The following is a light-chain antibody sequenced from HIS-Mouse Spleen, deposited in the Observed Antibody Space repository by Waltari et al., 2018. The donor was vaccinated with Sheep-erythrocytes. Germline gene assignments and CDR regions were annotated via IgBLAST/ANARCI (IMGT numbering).Light chain of an antibody. CDR3: CSYAGSYNHV. J-gene: IGLJ1*01. Sequence: SALTQPRSVSGSPGQSVTISCPGTSSDVGGYNNVSWYQQPPGKAPKLMIYDVSKRPSGVPDRFSGSKSGNTASLTISGLQAEDEADYYCCSYAGSYNHVFATGTKVTVL. CDR2: DVS. V-gene: IGLV2-11*01. CDR1: SSDVGGYNN.